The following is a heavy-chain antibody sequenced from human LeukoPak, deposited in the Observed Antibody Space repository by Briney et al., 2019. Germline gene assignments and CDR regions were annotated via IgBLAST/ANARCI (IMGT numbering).Heavy chain of an antibody. Sequence: PGESLRLSCAASGFTFSSYSMNWVRQAPGKGLEWVSSISSSSSYIYYADSVKGRFTISRDNAKNSLYLQMNSLRAEDTAVYYCARGGGATHFLEYFQHWGQGTLVTVSS. CDR2: ISSSSSYI. V-gene: IGHV3-21*01. CDR3: ARGGGATHFLEYFQH. J-gene: IGHJ1*01. CDR1: GFTFSSYS. D-gene: IGHD1-26*01.